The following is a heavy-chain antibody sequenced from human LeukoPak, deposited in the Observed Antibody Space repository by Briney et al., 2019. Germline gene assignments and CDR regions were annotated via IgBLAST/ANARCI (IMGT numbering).Heavy chain of an antibody. D-gene: IGHD6-19*01. CDR1: GYSFTSYW. J-gene: IGHJ4*02. V-gene: IGHV5-51*01. CDR2: IYPGDSDT. CDR3: ARHTPDSGWLDY. Sequence: GESPKISCKGSGYSFTSYWIGWVRQMPGKGLEWMGVIYPGDSDTRYSPSFQGQVTISADKSISTAYLQWSSLKASDTAMYYCARHTPDSGWLDYWGQRTLVTVSS.